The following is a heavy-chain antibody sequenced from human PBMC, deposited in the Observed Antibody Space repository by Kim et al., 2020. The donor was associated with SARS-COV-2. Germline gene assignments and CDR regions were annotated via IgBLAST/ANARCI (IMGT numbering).Heavy chain of an antibody. V-gene: IGHV3-23*01. CDR2: ISGSGGST. CDR1: GFTFSSYA. Sequence: GGSLRLSCAASGFTFSSYAMSWVRQAPGKGLEWVSAISGSGGSTYYADSVKGRFTISRDNSKNTLYLQMNRLRAEDTAVYYCAKDGPYYYDSSGSQFDYWGQGTLVTVSS. J-gene: IGHJ4*02. D-gene: IGHD3-22*01. CDR3: AKDGPYYYDSSGSQFDY.